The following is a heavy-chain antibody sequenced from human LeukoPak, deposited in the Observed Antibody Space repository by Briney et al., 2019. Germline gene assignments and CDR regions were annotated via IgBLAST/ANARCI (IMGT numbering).Heavy chain of an antibody. CDR3: ARSIWYNRQYYFDS. Sequence: GSVKVSCKASGYSFNNYAMQWVRQAPGQRLEWMGWINCGNGKTKYSEKFQGRVTITRDQSATTAYMDLSSLRSEDTAVYYCARSIWYNRQYYFDSWGQGTLVTVSS. V-gene: IGHV1-3*01. D-gene: IGHD6-13*01. CDR1: GYSFNNYA. J-gene: IGHJ4*02. CDR2: INCGNGKT.